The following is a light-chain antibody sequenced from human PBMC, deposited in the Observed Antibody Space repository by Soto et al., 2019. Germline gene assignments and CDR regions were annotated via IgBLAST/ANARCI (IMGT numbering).Light chain of an antibody. CDR1: SSDVGGYNY. Sequence: QSALTQPASVSGSPGQTITISCTGTSSDVGGYNYVSWYQQHPVKVPKLMIYEVSNRPSGVSNRFSGSKSGNTASLTISGLQAEDEADYYCSSYTSSSTQVLGGGTKLTLL. V-gene: IGLV2-14*01. CDR2: EVS. J-gene: IGLJ3*02. CDR3: SSYTSSSTQV.